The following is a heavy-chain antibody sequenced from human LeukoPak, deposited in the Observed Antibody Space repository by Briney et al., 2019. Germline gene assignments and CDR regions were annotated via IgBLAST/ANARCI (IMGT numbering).Heavy chain of an antibody. Sequence: ASVKVSCKASGYTFTSYDISWVRQATGQGLEWMGWMNPNSGKTGYAQKFQGRVTMTRNTSISTAYMELSSLRSEDTAVYYCARGRWGSDGSGSPRGYYYGMDVWGQGTTVTVSS. J-gene: IGHJ6*02. CDR2: MNPNSGKT. CDR1: GYTFTSYD. D-gene: IGHD3-10*01. V-gene: IGHV1-8*01. CDR3: ARGRWGSDGSGSPRGYYYGMDV.